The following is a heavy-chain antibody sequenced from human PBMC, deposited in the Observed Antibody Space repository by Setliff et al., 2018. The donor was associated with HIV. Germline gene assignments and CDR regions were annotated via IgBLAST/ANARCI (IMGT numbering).Heavy chain of an antibody. D-gene: IGHD6-13*01. CDR2: IYYSGST. CDR3: ARRRDGSNWYRGDFDY. V-gene: IGHV4-30-4*08. J-gene: IGHJ4*02. Sequence: SETLSLTCAVSGGSISSGDYYWSWIRQPPGKGLEWIGYIYYSGSTYYNPSLKSRVTISVDTSKNQFSLKLSSVTAADTAVYYCARRRDGSNWYRGDFDYWGQGTLVTVSS. CDR1: GGSISSGDYY.